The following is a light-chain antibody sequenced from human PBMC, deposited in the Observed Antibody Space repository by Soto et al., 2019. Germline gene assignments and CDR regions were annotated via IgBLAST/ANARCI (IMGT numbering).Light chain of an antibody. V-gene: IGKV1-5*03. CDR3: QQYNSYPLT. J-gene: IGKJ5*01. Sequence: DIPMTQSPSTLSASVGDRVTITCRASQSISSWLAWYQQKPGKAPKSLIYKASSLESGVPSRFSGGGSGTEFTLTISSLQPDDFATYYCQQYNSYPLTFGQGTRLEIK. CDR1: QSISSW. CDR2: KAS.